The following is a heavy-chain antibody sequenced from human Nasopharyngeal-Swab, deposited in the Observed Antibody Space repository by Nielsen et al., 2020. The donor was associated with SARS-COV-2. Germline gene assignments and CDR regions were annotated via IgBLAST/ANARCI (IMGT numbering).Heavy chain of an antibody. CDR2: IYYSGST. D-gene: IGHD6-13*01. J-gene: IGHJ4*02. Sequence: SETLSLTCSVSGGSISSGGYYWSWIRQHPGKGLEWIGYIYYSGSTYYNPSLKSRVTISVDTSKNQFSLKLSSVTAADTAVYYCARGQEQQVGFDYWGQGTLVTVSS. V-gene: IGHV4-31*03. CDR1: GGSISSGGYY. CDR3: ARGQEQQVGFDY.